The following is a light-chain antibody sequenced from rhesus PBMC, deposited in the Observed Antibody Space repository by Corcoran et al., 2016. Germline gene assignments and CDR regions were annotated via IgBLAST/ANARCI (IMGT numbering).Light chain of an antibody. CDR3: QQRNSYPPT. J-gene: IGKJ4*01. CDR1: QGISSY. V-gene: IGKV1-38*01. CDR2: DAS. Sequence: DIQLTQSPSSLSASVGDRVTITCRASQGISSYLAWYQQKPGKAPKLLIYDASNLQSGVPSRFSGSGAVTDFTRTISSLQPEDFAVYYCQQRNSYPPTFGGGTKVEIK.